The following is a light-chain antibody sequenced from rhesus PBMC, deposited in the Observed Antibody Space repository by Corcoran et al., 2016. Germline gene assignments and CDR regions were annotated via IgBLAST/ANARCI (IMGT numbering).Light chain of an antibody. CDR2: DAY. CDR3: QQLNSPPRT. J-gene: IGKJ1*01. CDR1: QGMSSY. V-gene: IGKV1-28*03. Sequence: DIQMTQSPSSLSASVGDTVTITGRACQGMSSYLNWFQQKPGKAPNLLIYDAYSLQSGVPSRFSGSGSGTDFTLALSSLPPEYFAAYYCQQLNSPPRTFGHGAKVDIQ.